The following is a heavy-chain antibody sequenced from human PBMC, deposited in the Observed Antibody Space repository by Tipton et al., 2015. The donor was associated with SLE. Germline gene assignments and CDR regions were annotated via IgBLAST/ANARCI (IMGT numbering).Heavy chain of an antibody. CDR1: GDSVSSNSAA. V-gene: IGHV6-1*01. CDR2: TYYRSKWYS. Sequence: GLVKPSQTLSLTCAISGDSVSSNSAAWNWIRQSPSRGLEWLGRTYYRSKWYSDYAVSVKSRVTISVDTSKNQFSLKLSSVTAADTAVYFCTRLAGRRFPFDSWGQETLVTVSS. J-gene: IGHJ4*02. D-gene: IGHD6-6*01. CDR3: TRLAGRRFPFDS.